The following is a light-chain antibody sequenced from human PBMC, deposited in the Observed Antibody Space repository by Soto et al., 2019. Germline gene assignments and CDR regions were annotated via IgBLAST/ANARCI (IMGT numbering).Light chain of an antibody. CDR3: QQYNSYPT. Sequence: DIQMTQSPSTLSASVGDRVTITCRASQSSSSWLAWYQQKPGKAPKLLIYDASSLESGVPSRFSGSGSGTEFTLTSGSLQPDDFATYDCQQYNSYPTFGQGTKVEIK. V-gene: IGKV1-5*01. CDR2: DAS. CDR1: QSSSSW. J-gene: IGKJ1*01.